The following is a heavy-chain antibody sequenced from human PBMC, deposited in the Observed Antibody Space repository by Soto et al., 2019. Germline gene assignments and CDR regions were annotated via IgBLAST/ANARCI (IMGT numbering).Heavy chain of an antibody. Sequence: TVFYGKIIDFYWSRIRQTQRKGLEWIGYIFHSGTTNYNPSLKSRVTISVDKSKNQFSLKLSSVTAADTAVFYCERPTPNFCDRACDPWGHGTLVSVS. CDR1: YGKIIDFY. CDR3: ERPTPNFCDRACDP. V-gene: IGHV4-59*12. D-gene: IGHD3-22*01. CDR2: IFHSGTT. J-gene: IGHJ5*02.